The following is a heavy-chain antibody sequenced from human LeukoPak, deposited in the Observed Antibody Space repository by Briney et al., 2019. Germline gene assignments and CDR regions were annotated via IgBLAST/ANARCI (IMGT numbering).Heavy chain of an antibody. Sequence: GASVKVSCKASGYTFTSYGISWVRQAPGQGLEWMGWINPNSGGTNYAQKFQGRVTMTRDTSISTAYMELSRLRSDDTAVYYCARVVSEGYSYGYFDYWGQGTLVTVSS. CDR1: GYTFTSYG. CDR3: ARVVSEGYSYGYFDY. J-gene: IGHJ4*02. CDR2: INPNSGGT. D-gene: IGHD5-18*01. V-gene: IGHV1-2*02.